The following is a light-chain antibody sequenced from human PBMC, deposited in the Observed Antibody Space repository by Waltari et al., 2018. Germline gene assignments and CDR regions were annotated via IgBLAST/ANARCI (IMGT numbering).Light chain of an antibody. CDR2: DAS. CDR1: QDIGNY. CDR3: QQYNDLPPDT. Sequence: DIHMTQSPSSLSASVGDTVTITCQASQDIGNYLNWHQQKPGKAPQLLIYDASNLETGVPSRFSGSGSGTDFTFTITGLQPEDVATYYCQQYNDLPPDTFGQGTRLEIK. J-gene: IGKJ2*01. V-gene: IGKV1-33*01.